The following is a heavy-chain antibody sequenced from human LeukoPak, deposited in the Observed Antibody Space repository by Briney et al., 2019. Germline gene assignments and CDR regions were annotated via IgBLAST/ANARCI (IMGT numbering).Heavy chain of an antibody. CDR2: INHSGST. D-gene: IGHD2-21*02. Sequence: SETLSLTCAVYGGSFSGYYWSWIRQPPGKGLEWIGEINHSGSTNYNPSLKSRVTISVDTSKNQFSLKLSSVTAADTAVYYCARAVSGDCGGDCYSLDYWGQGTLVTVSS. V-gene: IGHV4-34*01. CDR1: GGSFSGYY. CDR3: ARAVSGDCGGDCYSLDY. J-gene: IGHJ4*02.